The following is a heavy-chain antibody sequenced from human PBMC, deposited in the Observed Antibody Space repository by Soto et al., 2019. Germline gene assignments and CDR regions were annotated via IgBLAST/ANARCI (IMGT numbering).Heavy chain of an antibody. V-gene: IGHV1-2*02. CDR1: GYTFTGYY. D-gene: IGHD6-13*01. J-gene: IGHJ1*01. Sequence: VASVKVSCKASGYTFTGYYMHWVRQAPGQGLEWMGWINPNSGGTNYAQKFQGRVTMTRDTSISTAYMELSRLRSDDTAVYYCARGGAAAAGTFQHWGQGTLVTVSS. CDR2: INPNSGGT. CDR3: ARGGAAAAGTFQH.